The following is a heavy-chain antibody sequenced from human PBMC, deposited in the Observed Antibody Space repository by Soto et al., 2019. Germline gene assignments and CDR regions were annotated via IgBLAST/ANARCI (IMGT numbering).Heavy chain of an antibody. D-gene: IGHD3-9*01. V-gene: IGHV3-23*01. J-gene: IGHJ4*02. Sequence: GGSLRLSCAASGFTFSSYAMSWVRQAPGKGLEWVSAISGSGGSTYYADSVKGRFTISRDNSNNTLYLQTNSLRAEDTAVYYCAKLSDILTGYYNAFDYWGQGTLVTVSS. CDR1: GFTFSSYA. CDR3: AKLSDILTGYYNAFDY. CDR2: ISGSGGST.